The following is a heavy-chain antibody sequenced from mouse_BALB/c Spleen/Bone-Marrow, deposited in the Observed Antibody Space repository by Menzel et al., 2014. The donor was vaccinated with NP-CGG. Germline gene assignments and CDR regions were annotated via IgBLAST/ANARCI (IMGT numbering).Heavy chain of an antibody. Sequence: VKLVESGPEVVRPGVSVKISCKGSGYTFTDYAMHWVKQSHAKSLEWIGVISTYNGNTNYNQKFKGKATMTVDKSSSTAYMELARLTSEDSAIYYCAREVRAPWYAMDYWGQGTSVTFSS. CDR1: GYTFTDYA. D-gene: IGHD2-14*01. V-gene: IGHV1-67*01. CDR3: AREVRAPWYAMDY. J-gene: IGHJ4*01. CDR2: ISTYNGNT.